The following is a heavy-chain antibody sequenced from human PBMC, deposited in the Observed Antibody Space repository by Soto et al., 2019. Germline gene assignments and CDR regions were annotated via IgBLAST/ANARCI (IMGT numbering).Heavy chain of an antibody. CDR3: AYSPWGAAVDF. J-gene: IGHJ4*02. V-gene: IGHV2-5*01. CDR2: IGWNDGK. Sequence: GPPRVTPTQTLTLTCAVFGFSVSARGVGVGWIRQEARKALDWVGIIGWNDGKRYSPTLKIRLNINTDTAKNPVVLTMANGDPVGTAVDSGAYSPWGAAVDFWGQGTPVTVSS. D-gene: IGHD6-25*01. CDR1: GFSVSARGVG.